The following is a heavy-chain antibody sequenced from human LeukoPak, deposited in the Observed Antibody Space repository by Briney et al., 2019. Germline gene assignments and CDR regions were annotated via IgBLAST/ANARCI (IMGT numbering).Heavy chain of an antibody. CDR3: ARRFLDY. J-gene: IGHJ4*02. CDR1: GFTFSSYA. CDR2: ISYDGSNK. V-gene: IGHV3-30-3*01. Sequence: GGSLRLSCAASGFTFSSYAMHWVRQAPGKGLEWVAVISYDGSNKYYADSVKGRFTISRDNSKNTLYLQMNSLRAEDTAVYYCARRFLDYWAREPWSPSPQ.